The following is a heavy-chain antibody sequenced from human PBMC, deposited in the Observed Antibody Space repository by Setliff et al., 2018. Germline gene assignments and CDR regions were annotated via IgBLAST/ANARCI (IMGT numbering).Heavy chain of an antibody. CDR2: VFPSGDT. J-gene: IGHJ4*02. V-gene: IGHV4-59*01. D-gene: IGHD2-15*01. Sequence: PSETLSLTCTVSGDSMSGASIWSWIRQPPGKGLEFMGYVFPSGDTKYDPSLKSRLTISVDTSKNQFSLKLTSVPAADTAVYFCAKGGTYRYFDYWGQGTLVTVSS. CDR1: GDSMSGAS. CDR3: AKGGTYRYFDY.